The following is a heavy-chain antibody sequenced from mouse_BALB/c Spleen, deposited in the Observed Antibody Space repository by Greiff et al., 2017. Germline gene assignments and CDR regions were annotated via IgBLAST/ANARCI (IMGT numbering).Heavy chain of an antibody. Sequence: EVHLVESGGGLVKPGGSLKLSCAASGFAFSSYDMSWVRQTPEKRLEWVAYISSGGGSTYYPDTVKGRFTISRDNAKNNLYLQMSSLKSEDTAMYYCARRTTTGAMDYWGQGTSVTVSS. D-gene: IGHD2-14*01. CDR1: GFAFSSYD. CDR3: ARRTTTGAMDY. V-gene: IGHV5-12-1*01. J-gene: IGHJ4*01. CDR2: ISSGGGST.